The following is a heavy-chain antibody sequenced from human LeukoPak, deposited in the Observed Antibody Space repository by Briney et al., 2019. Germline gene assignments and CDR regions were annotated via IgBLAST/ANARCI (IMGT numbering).Heavy chain of an antibody. CDR1: GGSISSYY. CDR2: IYYSGST. CDR3: ARDQYSYGHFDY. Sequence: PSETLSLTCTVSGGSISSYYWSWIRQPPGKGLEWIGYIYYSGSTNYNPSLKSRVTISVDTSKNQFSLKLNSVTAADTAVYYCARDQYSYGHFDYWGQGTLVTVSS. J-gene: IGHJ4*02. D-gene: IGHD5-18*01. V-gene: IGHV4-59*01.